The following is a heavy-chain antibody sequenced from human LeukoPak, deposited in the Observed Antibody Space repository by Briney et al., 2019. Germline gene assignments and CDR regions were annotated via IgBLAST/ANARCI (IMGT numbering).Heavy chain of an antibody. CDR2: ISYDGSNN. J-gene: IGHJ4*02. CDR1: GFTFSYYT. Sequence: GGSLRLSCAASGFTFSYYTMHWVRQAPGKGLEWVAVISYDGSNNYYADSLKGRFTISRDNSKNTLYLQMNSLRAEDTAVYYCARVLNYYDSSGYYFSYWRQGTLVTVSS. CDR3: ARVLNYYDSSGYYFSY. D-gene: IGHD3-22*01. V-gene: IGHV3-30-3*01.